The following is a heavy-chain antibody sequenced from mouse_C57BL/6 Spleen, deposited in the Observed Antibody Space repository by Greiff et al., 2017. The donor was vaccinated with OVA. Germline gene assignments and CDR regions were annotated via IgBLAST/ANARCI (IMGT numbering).Heavy chain of an antibody. V-gene: IGHV5-17*01. Sequence: EVKLVESGGGLVKPGGSLKLSCAASGFTFSDYGMHWVRQAPEKGLEWVAYISSGSSTIYYADTVKGRFTISRDNAKNTLFLQMTSLRSEDTAMYYCAGEGGYAMDYWGQGTSVTVSS. CDR1: GFTFSDYG. CDR2: ISSGSSTI. CDR3: AGEGGYAMDY. J-gene: IGHJ4*01.